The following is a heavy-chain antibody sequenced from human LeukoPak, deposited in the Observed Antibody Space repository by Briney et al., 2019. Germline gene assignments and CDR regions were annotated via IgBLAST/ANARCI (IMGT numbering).Heavy chain of an antibody. V-gene: IGHV3-49*04. CDR1: GFTFRDYG. CDR3: SRAYYFDSGTYYRDYFDY. Sequence: PGRYLRLSCTASGFTFRDYGLTWVRQAPGKGLEWVGFIKSKAYGGTLEYAASVKGRFTISRDDSKSIAYLQVNSLRTEDTAMYYCSRAYYFDSGTYYRDYFDYWGQGTLVTVSS. CDR2: IKSKAYGGTL. D-gene: IGHD3-10*01. J-gene: IGHJ4*02.